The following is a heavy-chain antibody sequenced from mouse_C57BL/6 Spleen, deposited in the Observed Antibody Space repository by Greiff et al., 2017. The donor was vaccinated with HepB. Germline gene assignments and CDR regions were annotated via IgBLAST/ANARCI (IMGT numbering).Heavy chain of an antibody. V-gene: IGHV1-26*01. CDR3: ARQGSYYAMDY. CDR1: GYTFTDYY. J-gene: IGHJ4*01. Sequence: EVQLQQSGPELVKPGASVKISCKASGYTFTDYYMNWVKQSHGKSLEWIGDINPNNGGTSYNQKYKGKATLTVDKSSSTAYMELRSLPSEDSAVYYCARQGSYYAMDYWGQGTSVTVSS. CDR2: INPNNGGT.